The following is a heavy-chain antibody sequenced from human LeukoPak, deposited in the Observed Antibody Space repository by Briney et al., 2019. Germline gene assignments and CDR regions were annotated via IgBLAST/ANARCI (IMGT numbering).Heavy chain of an antibody. CDR2: IYHSGST. CDR3: ARVQSWSGPDY. V-gene: IGHV4-38-2*02. Sequence: SGPTLVNPTQTLTLTCTFSGFSLSTSGVGVGWIRQPPGKGLEWIGSIYHSGSTYYNPSLKSRVTISVDTSKNQFSLNLSSVTAADTAVYYCARVQSWSGPDYWGQGTLVTVSS. J-gene: IGHJ4*02. CDR1: GFSLSTSGV. D-gene: IGHD3-3*01.